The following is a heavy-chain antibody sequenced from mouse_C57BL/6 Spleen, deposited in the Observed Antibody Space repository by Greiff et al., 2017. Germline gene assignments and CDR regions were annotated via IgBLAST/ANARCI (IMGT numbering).Heavy chain of an antibody. CDR1: GYTFTSYW. CDR3: GRYYYYAMDY. CDR2: IHPNSGST. Sequence: QVQLQQPGAELVKPGASVKLSCKASGYTFTSYWMHWVKQRPGQGLEWIGMIHPNSGSTNYNEKFKSKATLTVDKSSSTAYMQLSSLTSEDSAVYYCGRYYYYAMDYWGQGTSVTVSS. J-gene: IGHJ4*01. V-gene: IGHV1-64*01.